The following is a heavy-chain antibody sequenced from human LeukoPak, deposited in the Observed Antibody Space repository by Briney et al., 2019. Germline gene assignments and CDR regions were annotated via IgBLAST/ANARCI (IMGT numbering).Heavy chain of an antibody. J-gene: IGHJ6*02. CDR2: IKQDGSEK. V-gene: IGHV3-7*01. D-gene: IGHD4-11*01. Sequence: EGSLRLSCAASGLTFSSYWMSWVRQAPGKGLEWVANIKQDGSEKYYVDSVKGRFTISRDNAKNSLYLQMNSLRAEDTAVYYCARDSRLQYWYTEDYVMNVWGQGTTVTVSS. CDR3: ARDSRLQYWYTEDYVMNV. CDR1: GLTFSSYW.